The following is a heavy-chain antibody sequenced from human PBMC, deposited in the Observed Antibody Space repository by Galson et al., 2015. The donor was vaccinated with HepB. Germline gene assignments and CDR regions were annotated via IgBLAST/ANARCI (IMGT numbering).Heavy chain of an antibody. CDR1: GYTFTSYG. CDR3: AREGQWLVRSGYYYYYGMDV. V-gene: IGHV1-18*04. J-gene: IGHJ6*02. CDR2: ISAYNGNT. D-gene: IGHD6-19*01. Sequence: SVKVSCKASGYTFTSYGISWVRQAPGQGLEWMGWISAYNGNTNYAQKLQGRVTMTTDTSTSTAYMELRSLRSDDTAVYYCAREGQWLVRSGYYYYYGMDVWGQGTTVTVSS.